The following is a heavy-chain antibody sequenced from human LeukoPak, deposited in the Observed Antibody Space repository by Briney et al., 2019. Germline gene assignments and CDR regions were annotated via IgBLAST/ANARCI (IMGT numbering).Heavy chain of an antibody. D-gene: IGHD4-17*01. V-gene: IGHV3-53*01. Sequence: GGSLRLSCTVSGFTVSTDSMSWVRQTPGQGLEWVSFIYSGGSTHYSDSVKGRFTISRDNSKTTLYLQMNSLRAEDTAVYYCARRAGDYSHPYDYWGQGTLVTVSS. CDR1: GFTVSTDS. CDR2: IYSGGST. J-gene: IGHJ4*02. CDR3: ARRAGDYSHPYDY.